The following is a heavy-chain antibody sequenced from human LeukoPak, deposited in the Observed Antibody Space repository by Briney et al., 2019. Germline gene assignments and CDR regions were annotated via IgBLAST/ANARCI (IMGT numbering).Heavy chain of an antibody. J-gene: IGHJ4*02. Sequence: ASVKVSFKVSGYTLTELSMHWVRQARGKGLEWMGGFDPEDGETIYAQKFQGRVTMTEDTSTDTAYMELSSLRSEDTAVYYCATRLVVITSMGYFDYWGQGTLVTVSS. V-gene: IGHV1-24*01. CDR3: ATRLVVITSMGYFDY. CDR1: GYTLTELS. CDR2: FDPEDGET. D-gene: IGHD3-22*01.